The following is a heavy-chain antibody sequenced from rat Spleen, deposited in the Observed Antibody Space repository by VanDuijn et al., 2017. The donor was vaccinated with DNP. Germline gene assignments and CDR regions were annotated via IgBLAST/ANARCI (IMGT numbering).Heavy chain of an antibody. CDR2: IGSDGYAP. CDR3: ARWNSGHFDY. D-gene: IGHD4-3*01. Sequence: EVQLVESGGGLVQPGRSMKLSCAVSGFTFSDYGMAWVLQAPTKGLEWVAYIGSDGYAPYYGDSVKGRFTISRDNAKNTLYLQMNSLRSEDMATYYCARWNSGHFDYWGQGVMVPVSS. J-gene: IGHJ2*01. V-gene: IGHV5-22*01. CDR1: GFTFSDYG.